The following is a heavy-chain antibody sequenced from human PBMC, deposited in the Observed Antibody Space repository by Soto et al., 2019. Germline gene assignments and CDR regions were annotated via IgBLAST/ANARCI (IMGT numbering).Heavy chain of an antibody. V-gene: IGHV1-3*01. J-gene: IGHJ5*02. CDR3: ARGLAADGA. CDR2: INAGSGNT. D-gene: IGHD6-13*01. CDR1: GYTFTHYA. Sequence: QVQLVQSGAEVKKPGASVKVSCTASGYTFTHYAIHWVRHAPGQRLEWMGFINAGSGNTKYSQNFQGRLTFTKDTSASTAYMDLSSLRSEDTAIYYCARGLAADGAWGQGTLVTVSS.